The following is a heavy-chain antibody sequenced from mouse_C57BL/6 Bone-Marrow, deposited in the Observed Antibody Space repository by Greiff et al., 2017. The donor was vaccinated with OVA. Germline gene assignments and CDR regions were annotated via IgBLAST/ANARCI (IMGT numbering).Heavy chain of an antibody. V-gene: IGHV1-4*01. D-gene: IGHD1-2*01. Sequence: QVQLQQSGAELARPGASVKMSCKASGYTFTSYTMHWVKQRPGQGLEWIGYINPSSGYTKYNQKFKDKATLTADKSSSTAYMQLSSLTSEDTAVYCTAIPEAGGCAYWGQGTLVTGSA. J-gene: IGHJ3*01. CDR1: GYTFTSYT. CDR2: INPSSGYT. CDR3: AIPEAGGCAY.